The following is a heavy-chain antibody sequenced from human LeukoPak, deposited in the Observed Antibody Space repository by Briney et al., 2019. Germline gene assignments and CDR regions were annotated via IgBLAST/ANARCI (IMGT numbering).Heavy chain of an antibody. V-gene: IGHV3-48*01. CDR1: GFTFSNYN. D-gene: IGHD6-13*01. CDR3: ARDGEGGAAAGY. CDR2: ISDTSSHT. J-gene: IGHJ4*02. Sequence: GGSLRLSCATSGFTFSNYNMNWVRQAPGKGLEWVSFISDTSSHTFYSDSVMGRFTVSRDNVKNSLYLQMNGLRAEDTAIYYCARDGEGGAAAGYWGQGTLVTVFS.